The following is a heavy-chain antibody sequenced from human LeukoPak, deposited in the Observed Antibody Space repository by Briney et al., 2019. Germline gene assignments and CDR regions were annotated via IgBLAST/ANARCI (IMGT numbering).Heavy chain of an antibody. CDR2: ISGSGGST. CDR3: AKPPSPYSSGWYSAFDY. J-gene: IGHJ4*02. D-gene: IGHD6-19*01. V-gene: IGHV3-23*01. Sequence: GGSLRLSCAASGFTFSSYAMSWVRQAPGKGLAWVPTISGSGGSTYYADSVKGRFTISRDNSKNTLYLQMNSLRAEDTAVYYCAKPPSPYSSGWYSAFDYWVQGTLVTVSS. CDR1: GFTFSSYA.